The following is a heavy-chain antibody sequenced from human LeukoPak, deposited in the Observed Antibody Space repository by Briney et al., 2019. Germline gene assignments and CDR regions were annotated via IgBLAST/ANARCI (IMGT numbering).Heavy chain of an antibody. CDR2: ISYDGSNK. V-gene: IGHV3-30-3*01. D-gene: IGHD2-8*01. CDR1: GFTFSSYA. CDR3: ARDRNGPLGY. Sequence: PGGSLRLSCAASGFTFSSYAMHWVRQAPGKGLEWVAVISYDGSNKYYADSVKGRFTISRDNSKNTLYLQMNSLRAEDTAVYYCARDRNGPLGYWGQGTLVTVSS. J-gene: IGHJ4*02.